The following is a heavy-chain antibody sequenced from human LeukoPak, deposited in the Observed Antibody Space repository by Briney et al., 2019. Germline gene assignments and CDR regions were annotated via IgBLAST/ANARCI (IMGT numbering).Heavy chain of an antibody. Sequence: GGSLRLSCAASGFTFSSYSMNWVRQAPGKGLEWVSSISSSSSYIYYADSVKGRFTISRDNAKNSLYLQMNSLRAGDTAVYYFAKPPPPPLLYYYDSSGYSPRMLDYWGQGTLVTVSS. V-gene: IGHV3-21*01. CDR2: ISSSSSYI. J-gene: IGHJ4*02. CDR3: AKPPPPPLLYYYDSSGYSPRMLDY. D-gene: IGHD3-22*01. CDR1: GFTFSSYS.